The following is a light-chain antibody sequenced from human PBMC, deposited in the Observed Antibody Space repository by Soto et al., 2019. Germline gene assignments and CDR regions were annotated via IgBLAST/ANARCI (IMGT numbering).Light chain of an antibody. CDR3: QTWGTGIRV. CDR1: SGHSSYA. J-gene: IGLJ3*02. V-gene: IGLV4-69*01. CDR2: LNSDGSH. Sequence: QLVLTQSPSASASLGASVKLTCTLSSGHSSYAIAWHQQQPEKGPRYLMKLNSDGSHSKGDGIPDRFSGSSSGAERYLTISGRQSEDEADYYCQTWGTGIRVFGGGTQRTVL.